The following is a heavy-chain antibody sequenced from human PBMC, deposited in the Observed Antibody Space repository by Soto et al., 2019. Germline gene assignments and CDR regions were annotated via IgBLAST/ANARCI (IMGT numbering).Heavy chain of an antibody. D-gene: IGHD3-3*01. CDR2: INHSGST. J-gene: IGHJ5*02. Sequence: KPSETLSLTCAVYGGSFSGYYWSWIRQPPGKGLEWIGEINHSGSTNYNPSLKSRVTISVDTSKNQFSLKLSSVTAADTAVYYCARGHRDKFLPACGQATLVTVSS. CDR3: ARGHRDKFLPA. V-gene: IGHV4-34*01. CDR1: GGSFSGYY.